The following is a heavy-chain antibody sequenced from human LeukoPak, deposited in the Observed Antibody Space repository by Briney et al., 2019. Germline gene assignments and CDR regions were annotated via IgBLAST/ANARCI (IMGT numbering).Heavy chain of an antibody. J-gene: IGHJ4*02. Sequence: GGSLRLSCAASGFTFSIYGMHWVRQSPGKGLEWVAVIWNDGSNKYYADSVKGRFTISRDNSKNTLFLQMNSLRAEDTAVYYCARASGSFDYWGPGTLVTVSS. CDR1: GFTFSIYG. CDR2: IWNDGSNK. D-gene: IGHD1-26*01. V-gene: IGHV3-33*01. CDR3: ARASGSFDY.